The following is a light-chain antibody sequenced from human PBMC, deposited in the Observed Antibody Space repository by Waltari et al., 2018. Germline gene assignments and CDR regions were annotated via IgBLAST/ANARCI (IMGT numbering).Light chain of an antibody. CDR2: RAS. J-gene: IGKJ2*01. Sequence: EIVLTQFPASLSVSPGERATLSCRASPIVSINFAWYQQKPGQSPRLLISRASSRATGVPARFSGGGSETDFSLTISSLQSEDFAVYYCQQYETWPLNTFGQGTILEIK. CDR1: PIVSIN. V-gene: IGKV3-15*01. CDR3: QQYETWPLNT.